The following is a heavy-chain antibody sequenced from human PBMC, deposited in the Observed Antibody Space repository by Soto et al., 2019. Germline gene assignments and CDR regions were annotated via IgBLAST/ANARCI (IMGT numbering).Heavy chain of an antibody. J-gene: IGHJ6*03. CDR1: GFTFSSYS. V-gene: IGHV3-21*01. Sequence: GGSLRLSCAASGFTFSSYSMNWVRQAPGKGLEWVSSISSSSSYIYYADSVKGRFTISRDNAKNSLYLQMNSLRAEDTAVYYCVRYQWDVVVPAASYYMDVWGKGTTVTVSS. CDR3: VRYQWDVVVPAASYYMDV. CDR2: ISSSSSYI. D-gene: IGHD2-2*01.